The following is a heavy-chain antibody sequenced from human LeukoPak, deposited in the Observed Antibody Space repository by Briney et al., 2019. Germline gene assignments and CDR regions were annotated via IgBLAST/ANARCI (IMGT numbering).Heavy chain of an antibody. CDR1: GYTLTELS. V-gene: IGHV1-24*01. Sequence: ASVTVSCKVSGYTLTELSMHWVRQAPGKGLEWMGGFDPEDGETIYAQKFQGRVTMTEDTSTDTAYMELSSLRSEDTAVYYCATLRGELLYVGWFDPWGQGTLVTVSS. CDR3: ATLRGELLYVGWFDP. J-gene: IGHJ5*02. D-gene: IGHD2-2*02. CDR2: FDPEDGET.